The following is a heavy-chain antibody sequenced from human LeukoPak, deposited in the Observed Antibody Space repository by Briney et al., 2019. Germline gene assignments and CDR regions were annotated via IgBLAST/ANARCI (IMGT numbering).Heavy chain of an antibody. CDR1: GYTFTSYG. CDR2: ISAYNGNT. V-gene: IGHV1-18*01. Sequence: GASVKVSCKASGYTFTSYGISWVRQAPGQGLEWMGWISAYNGNTNYAQKLQGRVTMTTDTSTSTAYMELRSLRSDDTAVYYCARDPPSMIVIGYRGDYWGQGTLVTVSS. CDR3: ARDPPSMIVIGYRGDY. D-gene: IGHD3-22*01. J-gene: IGHJ4*02.